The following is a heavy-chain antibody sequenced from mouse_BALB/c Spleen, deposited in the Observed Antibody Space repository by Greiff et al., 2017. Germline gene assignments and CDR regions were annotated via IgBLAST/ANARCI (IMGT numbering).Heavy chain of an antibody. CDR1: GYTFPRYY. CDR2: INPSNGGT. J-gene: IGHJ4*01. V-gene: IGHV1S81*02. CDR3: TRSTDYYYGSSYAMDY. D-gene: IGHD1-1*01. Sequence: VQLHQPGAELVKPGASVKLSCKASGYTFPRYYMYWVKQRPGQGLEWIGGINPSNGGTNFNEKFKSKATLTVDKSSSTAYMQLSSLTSEDSAVYYCTRSTDYYYGSSYAMDYWGQGTSVTVSS.